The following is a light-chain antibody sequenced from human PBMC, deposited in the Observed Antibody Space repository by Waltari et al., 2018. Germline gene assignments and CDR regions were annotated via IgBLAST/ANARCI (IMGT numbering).Light chain of an antibody. V-gene: IGLV2-23*01. CDR3: CSYAGSSTV. CDR2: EGT. Sequence: QSALTQPASVSGSPGQSISISCTGTSRDVGNYNLVSWYQQRPGKAPKLMIYEGTKRPSGVSNRFSGSKSGNTASLTISGLQAEDEADYYCCSYAGSSTVFGGGTKLTVL. CDR1: SRDVGNYNL. J-gene: IGLJ2*01.